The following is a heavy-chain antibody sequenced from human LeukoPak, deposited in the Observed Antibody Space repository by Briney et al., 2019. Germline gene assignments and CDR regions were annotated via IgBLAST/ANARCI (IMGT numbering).Heavy chain of an antibody. CDR3: ARDWEYCSGGSCYQDYYYYYMDV. D-gene: IGHD2-15*01. CDR1: GGSISSHY. V-gene: IGHV4-4*07. Sequence: PSETLSLTCTVSGGSISSHYWSWIRQPAGKGLEWIGRIYTSGSTNYNPSLKSRVTMSVDTSKNQFSLKLSSVTAADTAVYYCARDWEYCSGGSCYQDYYYYYMDVWGKGTTVTVSS. CDR2: IYTSGST. J-gene: IGHJ6*03.